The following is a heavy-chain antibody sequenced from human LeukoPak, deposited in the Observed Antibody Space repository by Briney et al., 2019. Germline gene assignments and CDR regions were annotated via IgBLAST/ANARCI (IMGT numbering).Heavy chain of an antibody. CDR3: AREGDSGGYYDY. Sequence: GGSLRLSCVASGFTFGKYWMSWVRQAPGKGLEWVANIKLDGSEKNYVDSVKGRFTISRDNTKNSLYLQMNSLRVEDTAVYYCAREGDSGGYYDYWGQGTLVTVSS. D-gene: IGHD3-22*01. CDR2: IKLDGSEK. J-gene: IGHJ4*02. CDR1: GFTFGKYW. V-gene: IGHV3-7*03.